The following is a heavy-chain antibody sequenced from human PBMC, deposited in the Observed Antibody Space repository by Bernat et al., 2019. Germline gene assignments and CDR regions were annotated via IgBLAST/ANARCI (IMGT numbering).Heavy chain of an antibody. D-gene: IGHD6-25*01. J-gene: IGHJ6*02. Sequence: EVQLVESGGGLVKPGGSLRLSCAASGFTFSNAWMSWVRQAPGKGREWVGRIKSKTDGGTTDYAAPVKGRFTISRDDSKNTLYLQMNSLKTEDTAVYYCTTAASTGRDYHSHGMDVWGQGATVTVSS. V-gene: IGHV3-15*01. CDR3: TTAASTGRDYHSHGMDV. CDR1: GFTFSNAW. CDR2: IKSKTDGGTT.